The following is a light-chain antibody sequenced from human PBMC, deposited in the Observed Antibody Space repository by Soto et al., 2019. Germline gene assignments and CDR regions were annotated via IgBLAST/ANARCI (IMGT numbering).Light chain of an antibody. CDR1: QSISSW. V-gene: IGKV1-5*01. J-gene: IGKJ1*01. CDR3: QQYNSYSWT. Sequence: DIQMTQSPSTLSASVGDRVTITCRASQSISSWLAWYQQKPGKAPKLLVYDASSLESGVPSRFSGSGSGTEFTLTISRRQPHDFATFYRQQYNSYSWTFGQGTKVEIK. CDR2: DAS.